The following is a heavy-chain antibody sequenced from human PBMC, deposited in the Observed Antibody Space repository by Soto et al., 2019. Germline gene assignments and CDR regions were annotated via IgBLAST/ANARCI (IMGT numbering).Heavy chain of an antibody. J-gene: IGHJ4*02. CDR2: INHSGST. V-gene: IGHV4-39*07. Sequence: PSETLSLTCTVSGGSISSSSYYWGWIRQPPGKGLEWIGEINHSGSTNYNPSLKSRVTISVDTSKNQFSLKLSSVTAADTAVYYCATEWRYSSSLISYWGQGTLVTVSS. CDR1: GGSISSSSYY. CDR3: ATEWRYSSSLISY. D-gene: IGHD6-13*01.